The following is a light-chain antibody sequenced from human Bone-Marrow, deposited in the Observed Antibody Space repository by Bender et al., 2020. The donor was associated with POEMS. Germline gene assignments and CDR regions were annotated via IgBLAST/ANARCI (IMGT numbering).Light chain of an antibody. CDR3: TAWDAGLSGGM. J-gene: IGLJ3*02. Sequence: QSVLTQPPSASGTPGQRVTISCSGSNSNIGTNAVNWYQQFPGPAPKLLIYRDNQRPSGVTDRFYSFKSGTSASLAVSRLQSGCEADYCCTAWDAGLSGGMFGGGTKVTVL. V-gene: IGLV1-44*01. CDR2: RDN. CDR1: NSNIGTNA.